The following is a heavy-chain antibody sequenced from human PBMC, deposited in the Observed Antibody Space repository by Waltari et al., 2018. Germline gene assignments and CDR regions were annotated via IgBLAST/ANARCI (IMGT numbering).Heavy chain of an antibody. CDR3: ARLVVTGYYYYGMDV. J-gene: IGHJ6*02. CDR2: SYHSGST. CDR1: GGSISSSNW. D-gene: IGHD2-21*02. Sequence: QVQLQESGPGLVKPSGTLSLTCAVSGGSISSSNWWSWVRQPPGKGLGWIGESYHSGSTSYDQSLKSRVTISVDKSKNQFSLKLSSVTAADTAVYYCARLVVTGYYYYGMDVWGQGTTVTVSS. V-gene: IGHV4-4*02.